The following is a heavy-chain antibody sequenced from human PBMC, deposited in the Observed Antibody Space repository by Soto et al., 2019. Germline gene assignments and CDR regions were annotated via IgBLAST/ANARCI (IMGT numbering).Heavy chain of an antibody. Sequence: EVQLVESGGGLVQPGGSLRLSCAASGFTFSRYSMNWVRQAPGKGLEWLSYISSSSDTIYYADSVKGRFTISRDNAKNSLYLQMNSLRAEDTAVYYCARVYYSDSSGYHGAYWGQGTLVTVSS. CDR2: ISSSSDTI. CDR3: ARVYYSDSSGYHGAY. V-gene: IGHV3-48*01. CDR1: GFTFSRYS. D-gene: IGHD3-22*01. J-gene: IGHJ4*02.